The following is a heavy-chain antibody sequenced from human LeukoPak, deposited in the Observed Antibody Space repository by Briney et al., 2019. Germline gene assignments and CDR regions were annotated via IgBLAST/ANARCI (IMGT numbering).Heavy chain of an antibody. Sequence: PSETLSLTCTVSGGSISSGGYYWSWIRQHPGKGLEWIGYIYYSGSTYYNPSLKSRVTISVDTSKNQFSLKLSSVTAADTAVYYCARERPTTGQLWLQFDYWGQGTLVTVSS. CDR3: ARERPTTGQLWLQFDY. D-gene: IGHD5-18*01. CDR2: IYYSGST. J-gene: IGHJ4*02. CDR1: GGSISSGGYY. V-gene: IGHV4-31*03.